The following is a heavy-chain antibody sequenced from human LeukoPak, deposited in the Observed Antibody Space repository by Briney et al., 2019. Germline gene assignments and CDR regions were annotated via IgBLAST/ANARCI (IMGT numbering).Heavy chain of an antibody. J-gene: IGHJ4*02. Sequence: GGSLRLSCAASGFTFSSYAMSWVRQAPGKGLEWVSAISGSGGSTYYADSVKGRFTISRDNSKNTMYLQMNSLRPEDTAVYYCATYKGVKFGDSNDYWGQGTLVTVSS. CDR3: ATYKGVKFGDSNDY. CDR1: GFTFSSYA. D-gene: IGHD3-16*01. V-gene: IGHV3-23*01. CDR2: ISGSGGST.